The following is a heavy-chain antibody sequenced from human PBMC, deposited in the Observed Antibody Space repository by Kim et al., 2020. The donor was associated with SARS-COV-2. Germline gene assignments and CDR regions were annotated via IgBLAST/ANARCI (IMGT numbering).Heavy chain of an antibody. D-gene: IGHD6-13*01. CDR2: INPNSGGT. Sequence: ASVKVSCKASGYTFTGYYMHWVRQAPGQGLEWMGWINPNSGGTNYAQKFQGRVTMTRDTSISTAYMELSRLRSDDTAVYYCAREDRAAGTWGYDFDYWGQGTLVTVSS. J-gene: IGHJ4*02. V-gene: IGHV1-2*02. CDR1: GYTFTGYY. CDR3: AREDRAAGTWGYDFDY.